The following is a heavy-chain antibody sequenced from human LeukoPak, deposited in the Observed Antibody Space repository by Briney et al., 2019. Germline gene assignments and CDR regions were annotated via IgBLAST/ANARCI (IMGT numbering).Heavy chain of an antibody. Sequence: ASVKVSCKASGYIFTNYGITWVRQAPGQGLGWMGWISGNSGDTHYAQKFEGRVTMTTDTSTSTAYMELRSLRSDDTAVYYCARAPYSSGWYGVDYWGQGTLVTVSS. J-gene: IGHJ4*02. D-gene: IGHD6-19*01. CDR2: ISGNSGDT. CDR3: ARAPYSSGWYGVDY. V-gene: IGHV1-18*01. CDR1: GYIFTNYG.